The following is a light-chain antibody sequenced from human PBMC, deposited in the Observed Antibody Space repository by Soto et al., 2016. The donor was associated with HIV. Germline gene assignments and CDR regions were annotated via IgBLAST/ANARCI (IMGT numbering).Light chain of an antibody. CDR2: AAS. J-gene: IGKJ4*01. Sequence: DIQMTQSPSSLSASVGDRVTITCRASQGISNYVAWFQQKPGKAPKSLIYAASSLRSGVPSRFSGSGSGTEFTLTISSLQPEDFATYYCLQHHSYPLTFGGGTKVEIK. CDR3: LQHHSYPLT. V-gene: IGKV1-16*01. CDR1: QGISNY.